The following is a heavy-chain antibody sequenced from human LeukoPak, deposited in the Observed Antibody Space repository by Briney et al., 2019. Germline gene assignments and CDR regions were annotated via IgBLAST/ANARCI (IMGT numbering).Heavy chain of an antibody. CDR2: IYYSGST. V-gene: IGHV4-59*12. Sequence: SETLSLTCTVSGGSISSYYWSWIRQPPGKGLEWIGYIYYSGSTNYNPSLKGRVTISVDTSKNQFSLKLSSVTAADTAVYYCARDGRYYYAFGIWGQGTMVTVSS. D-gene: IGHD1-26*01. CDR3: ARDGRYYYAFGI. J-gene: IGHJ3*02. CDR1: GGSISSYY.